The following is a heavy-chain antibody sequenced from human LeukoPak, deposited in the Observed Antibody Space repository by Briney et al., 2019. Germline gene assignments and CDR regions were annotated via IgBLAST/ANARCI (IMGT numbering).Heavy chain of an antibody. D-gene: IGHD3-3*01. J-gene: IGHJ4*02. CDR3: ARDLWSGYYTLFDY. CDR1: GFTFSGFE. V-gene: IGHV3-48*03. CDR2: ISSSYRTI. Sequence: PGGSLRLSCVASGFTFSGFEMNWVRQAPGKGLEWISYISSSYRTIYYADSVKGRFTVSRDNTKNSLYLQMNSLRAEDTAVYYCARDLWSGYYTLFDYWGQGTLVTVSS.